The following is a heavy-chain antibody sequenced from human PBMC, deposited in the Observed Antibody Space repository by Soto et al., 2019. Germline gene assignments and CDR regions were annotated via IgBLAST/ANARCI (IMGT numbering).Heavy chain of an antibody. Sequence: ASVKVSCKASGYTFTDYFIHWVRQAPGQGLEWMGWINPNSRGTNYAPKFQGRVTMTRDTSNSTAYMELRGLRSDDTAVYYCARVTLKAGNWFDPWGQGTLVTVSS. J-gene: IGHJ5*02. V-gene: IGHV1-2*02. CDR2: INPNSRGT. CDR1: GYTFTDYF. CDR3: ARVTLKAGNWFDP.